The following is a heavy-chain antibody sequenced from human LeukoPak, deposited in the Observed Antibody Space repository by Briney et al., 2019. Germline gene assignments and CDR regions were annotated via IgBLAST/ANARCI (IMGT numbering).Heavy chain of an antibody. CDR3: ARARPVLLWFGYNWFDP. Sequence: SETLSLTCAVYGGSFSGYYWSWIRQPPGKGLEWIGEINHSGSTNYNPSLKSRVTISVDTSKNQFSLKLSTVTAADTAVYYCARARPVLLWFGYNWFDPWGQGTLVTVSS. CDR2: INHSGST. CDR1: GGSFSGYY. D-gene: IGHD3-10*01. J-gene: IGHJ5*02. V-gene: IGHV4-34*01.